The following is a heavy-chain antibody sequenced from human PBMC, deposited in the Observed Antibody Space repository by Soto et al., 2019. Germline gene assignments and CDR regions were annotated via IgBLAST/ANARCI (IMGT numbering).Heavy chain of an antibody. Sequence: PSETLSLTCTVSGGSISSGDFYWSWIRQPPGKGLEWIGYIYYSGSTYYNPSLKSRVTISVDTSKNQFSLKLSSVTAADTAVYYCARRQRITMIVVGIADAFDIWGQGTMVTVSS. CDR1: GGSISSGDFY. CDR3: ARRQRITMIVVGIADAFDI. CDR2: IYYSGST. D-gene: IGHD3-22*01. J-gene: IGHJ3*02. V-gene: IGHV4-30-4*01.